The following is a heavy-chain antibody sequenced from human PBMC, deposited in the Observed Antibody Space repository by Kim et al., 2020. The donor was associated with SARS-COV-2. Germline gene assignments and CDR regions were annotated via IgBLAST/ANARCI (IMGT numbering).Heavy chain of an antibody. CDR3: AREGSSGSFPDS. J-gene: IGHJ4*02. CDR2: TSYDESNK. D-gene: IGHD3-10*01. CDR1: GFTFSNYG. V-gene: IGHV3-30*03. Sequence: GSLRLSCAASGFTFSNYGMHWVRQAPGKGLEWVAHTSYDESNKYYADSVEGRFTISRDNSKNTLYLQMNTLRVDDTPVYYCAREGSSGSFPDSWGQGT.